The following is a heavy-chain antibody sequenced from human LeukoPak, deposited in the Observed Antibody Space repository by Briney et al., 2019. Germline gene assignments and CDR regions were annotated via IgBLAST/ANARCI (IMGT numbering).Heavy chain of an antibody. CDR2: IYYSGST. CDR3: ARQGLKGIYRNGVVSR. D-gene: IGHD3-16*02. V-gene: IGHV4-59*08. CDR1: GGSISSYY. Sequence: SETLSLTCTVSGGSISSYYWSWIRQPPGKGLEWIGSIYYSGSTNYNPSLKSRVTIFVDMSKNKFSLKLSSVTAADTAVYYCARQGLKGIYRNGVVSRWGQGTLVTVSS. J-gene: IGHJ4*02.